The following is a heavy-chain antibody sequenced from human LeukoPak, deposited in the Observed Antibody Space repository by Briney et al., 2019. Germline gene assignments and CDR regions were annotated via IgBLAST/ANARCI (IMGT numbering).Heavy chain of an antibody. CDR3: ARDLTDFWSGYYLLGAFDI. Sequence: SQTLSLTCTVSGGSISSGDYYWSWIRQPPGKGLEWIGYIYYSGSTYYNPSLKSRVTISVDTSENQFSLKLSSVTAADTAVYYCARDLTDFWSGYYLLGAFDIWGQGTMVTVSS. J-gene: IGHJ3*02. CDR2: IYYSGST. CDR1: GGSISSGDYY. V-gene: IGHV4-30-4*08. D-gene: IGHD3-3*01.